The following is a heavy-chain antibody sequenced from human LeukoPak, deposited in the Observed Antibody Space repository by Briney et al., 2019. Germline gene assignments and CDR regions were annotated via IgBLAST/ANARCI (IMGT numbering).Heavy chain of an antibody. D-gene: IGHD5-18*01. Sequence: ASVKVSCKASGYTFTSYYMHWVRQAPGQGLEWMGIINPSGGSTSYAQKFQGRVTMTRDTSMSTVYMELSSLRSEDTAVYYCARAPRREWIQLWSRSEWQGYFDYWGQGTLVTVSS. CDR3: ARAPRREWIQLWSRSEWQGYFDY. CDR2: INPSGGST. CDR1: GYTFTSYY. V-gene: IGHV1-46*01. J-gene: IGHJ4*02.